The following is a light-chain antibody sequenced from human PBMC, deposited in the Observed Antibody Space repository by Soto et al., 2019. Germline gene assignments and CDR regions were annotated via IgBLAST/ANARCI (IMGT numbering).Light chain of an antibody. CDR3: SSHAGSSVV. CDR2: DVT. CDR1: SSDVGGYNY. V-gene: IGLV2-11*01. Sequence: QSVLTQPRSVSGSPGQSVTISCTGTSSDVGGYNYVSWYQQHPGKAPKLMIYDVTTRPSGVPDRFSGSKSGNTASLTISGLPDEDEADYYCSSHAGSSVVFGTGTKVT. J-gene: IGLJ1*01.